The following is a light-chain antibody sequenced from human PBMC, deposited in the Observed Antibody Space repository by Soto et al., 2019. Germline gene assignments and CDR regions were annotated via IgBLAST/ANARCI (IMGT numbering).Light chain of an antibody. CDR1: SSNIGSKT. CDR3: SAWDASLNGYV. Sequence: QSVLAQPPSASGTPGQRVTISCSGSSSNIGSKTVNWYQQLPGTAPKLLIYSNYQRPSGVPDRFSGSKSGTSASLAISGLHSEDEADYYCSAWDASLNGYVFGTGTKVNVL. J-gene: IGLJ1*01. V-gene: IGLV1-44*01. CDR2: SNY.